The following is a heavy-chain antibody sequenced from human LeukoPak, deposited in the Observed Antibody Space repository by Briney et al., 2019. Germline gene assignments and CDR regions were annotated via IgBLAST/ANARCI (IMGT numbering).Heavy chain of an antibody. CDR1: GGSISSSNW. D-gene: IGHD2-21*02. CDR3: ARERGPYCGGDCRLDY. CDR2: IYHSGST. Sequence: PSETLSLTCAVPGGSISSSNWWSWVRQPPGKGLEWIGEIYHSGSTNYNPSLKSRVTISVDKSKNQFSLKLSSVTAADTAVYYCARERGPYCGGDCRLDYWGQGTLVTVSS. J-gene: IGHJ4*02. V-gene: IGHV4-4*02.